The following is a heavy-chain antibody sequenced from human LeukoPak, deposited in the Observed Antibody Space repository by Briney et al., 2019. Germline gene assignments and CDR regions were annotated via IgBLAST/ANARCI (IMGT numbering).Heavy chain of an antibody. CDR1: GYTFTSYG. CDR3: AREGVTYDFWSGSNWFDP. CDR2: ISAYNGNT. D-gene: IGHD3-3*01. J-gene: IGHJ5*02. Sequence: GASVKVSCKASGYTFTSYGISLVRQAPGQGLEWMGWISAYNGNTNYAQKLQGRVTMTTDTSTSTAYMELRSLRSDDTAVYYCAREGVTYDFWSGSNWFDPWGQGTLVTVSS. V-gene: IGHV1-18*01.